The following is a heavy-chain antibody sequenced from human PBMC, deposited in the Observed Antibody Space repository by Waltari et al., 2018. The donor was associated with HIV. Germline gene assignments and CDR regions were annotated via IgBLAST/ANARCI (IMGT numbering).Heavy chain of an antibody. Sequence: EVQLLESGGGLVQPGGALRLACATSGFIFSNYATSWVCQAQGKGGGWVSTIRSIGDTTYYADSGNARFTTTRANAKDTLCLQMNSLRAEDTAVYYCAKDSMGAIDVEDYFDFWGQGTLVTVSS. D-gene: IGHD1-26*01. CDR1: GFIFSNYA. CDR3: AKDSMGAIDVEDYFDF. CDR2: IRSIGDTT. J-gene: IGHJ4*02. V-gene: IGHV3-23*01.